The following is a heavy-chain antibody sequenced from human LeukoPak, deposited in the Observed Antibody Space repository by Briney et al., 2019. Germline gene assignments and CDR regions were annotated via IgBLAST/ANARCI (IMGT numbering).Heavy chain of an antibody. CDR2: IYYSGST. V-gene: IGHV4-59*01. CDR3: ARAHSVVPAAKGKKGSIMITFGGVDY. CDR1: GGSISSYY. J-gene: IGHJ4*02. D-gene: IGHD3-16*01. Sequence: PSETLSLTCTVSGGSISSYYWSWIRQPPGKGLEWIGHIYYSGSTNYNPSLKSRVTISVDTSKNQFSLKLSSVTAADTAVYYCARAHSVVPAAKGKKGSIMITFGGVDYWGQGTLVTVSS.